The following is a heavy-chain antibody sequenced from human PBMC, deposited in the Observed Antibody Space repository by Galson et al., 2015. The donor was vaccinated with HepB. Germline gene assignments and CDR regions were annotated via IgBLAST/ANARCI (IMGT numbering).Heavy chain of an antibody. CDR2: ISSSSSYT. D-gene: IGHD4-11*01. Sequence: SLRLSCAASGFTFSSYSMNWVRQAPGKGLEWVSSISSSSSYTYYADSVKGRFTISRDNAKNSLYLQMNSLRAEDTAVYYCARDQGYSNSYYYGMDVWGQGTTVTVSS. V-gene: IGHV3-21*01. CDR3: ARDQGYSNSYYYGMDV. J-gene: IGHJ6*02. CDR1: GFTFSSYS.